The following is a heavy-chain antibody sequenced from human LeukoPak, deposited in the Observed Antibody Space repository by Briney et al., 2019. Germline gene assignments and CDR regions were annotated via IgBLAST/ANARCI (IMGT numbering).Heavy chain of an antibody. CDR1: GFTFSSYG. Sequence: GGSLRLSCAASGFTFSSYGMHWVRQAPGKGLEWVAFIRYDGNNKYYADSVEGRLTISRDNSKNTLYLQMNSLGAEDTAVYYCAKDRSGSPIGWGQGTLVTVSS. CDR2: IRYDGNNK. CDR3: AKDRSGSPIG. J-gene: IGHJ4*02. D-gene: IGHD3-10*01. V-gene: IGHV3-30*02.